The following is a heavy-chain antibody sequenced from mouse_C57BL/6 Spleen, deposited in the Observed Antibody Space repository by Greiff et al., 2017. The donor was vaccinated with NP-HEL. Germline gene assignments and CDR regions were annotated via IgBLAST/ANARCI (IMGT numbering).Heavy chain of an antibody. CDR3: ARGDSVGPYAMDY. Sequence: VQLQQSGAELVKPGASVKLSCKASGYTFTSYWMHWVKQRPGQGLEWIGMIHPNSGSTNYNEKFKSKATLTVDKSSSTAYMQLSSLTSEDSAVYYCARGDSVGPYAMDYWGQGTSVTVSS. J-gene: IGHJ4*01. CDR2: IHPNSGST. V-gene: IGHV1-64*01. D-gene: IGHD3-3*01. CDR1: GYTFTSYW.